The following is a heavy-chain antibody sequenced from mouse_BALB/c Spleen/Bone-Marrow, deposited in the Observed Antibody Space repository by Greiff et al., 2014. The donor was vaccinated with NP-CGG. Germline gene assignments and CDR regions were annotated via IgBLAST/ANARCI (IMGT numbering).Heavy chain of an antibody. V-gene: IGHV14-3*02. D-gene: IGHD1-1*01. J-gene: IGHJ2*01. CDR3: AFITTVVEYYFGY. CDR1: GFNIKDTY. Sequence: VQLKESGAELVKPGASVKLSCTASGFNIKDTYMHWVKQRPEQGLEWIGRIDPANGNSKYDPKFQGKATITADTSSNTAYLQLSSLTSEDTAVYYCAFITTVVEYYFGYWGQGTTLTVSS. CDR2: IDPANGNS.